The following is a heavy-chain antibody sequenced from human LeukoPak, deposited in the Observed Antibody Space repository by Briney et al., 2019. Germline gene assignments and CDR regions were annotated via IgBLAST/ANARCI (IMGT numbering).Heavy chain of an antibody. CDR2: TYYRSRWYY. V-gene: IGHV6-1*01. J-gene: IGHJ6*02. D-gene: IGHD6-19*01. CDR3: ARGMALADAGGMDV. CDR1: GDGVSGNDPA. Sequence: SQTLSLTCAISGDGVSGNDPAWNWISQSPSKGLEWLGRTYYRSRWYYDYAVSVKSRITINPDTSKNQFSLQLNSVTPEDTAVYYCARGMALADAGGMDVWGQGTTVTVCS.